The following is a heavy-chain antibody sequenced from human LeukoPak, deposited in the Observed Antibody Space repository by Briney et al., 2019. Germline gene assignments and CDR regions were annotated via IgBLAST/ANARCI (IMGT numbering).Heavy chain of an antibody. V-gene: IGHV4-59*01. Sequence: SETLSLTCTVSGVSISSYYWSWVRQPPGKGLEWIGHIYYSGSTTYNPSLKSRVTISVDTSKNKFSLNLSSVTAADTAVYYCARGFGSPDYWGQGTLVTVSS. CDR3: ARGFGSPDY. D-gene: IGHD3-16*01. CDR1: GVSISSYY. J-gene: IGHJ4*02. CDR2: IYYSGST.